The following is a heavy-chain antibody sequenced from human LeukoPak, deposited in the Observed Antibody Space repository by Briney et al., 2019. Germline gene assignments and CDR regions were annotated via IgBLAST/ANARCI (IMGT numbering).Heavy chain of an antibody. V-gene: IGHV3-48*02. CDR3: ARRYFDY. CDR1: GFTFRSYF. J-gene: IGHJ4*02. CDR2: ITASGTAM. Sequence: GFLRLSCSAFGFTFRSYFINWVPPAPGKGLEWVSHITASGTAMFYADSVKGRFTISRDNAKNSLYLQMNSLRDEDTAVYYCARRYFDYWGQGTLVTVSS.